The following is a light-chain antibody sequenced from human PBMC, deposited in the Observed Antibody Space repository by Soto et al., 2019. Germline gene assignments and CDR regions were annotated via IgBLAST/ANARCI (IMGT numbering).Light chain of an antibody. CDR2: GVS. V-gene: IGKV3-20*01. Sequence: EIVLTQSPGTLSLSPGERATISCRASQSVRSSYLAWYQQKLGQAPRLLIYGVSNRDTGIPDRFSGSGSGTDFTLTISRLESEDVAFYYCQQYGTSPRTFGQGTKVDI. CDR3: QQYGTSPRT. CDR1: QSVRSSY. J-gene: IGKJ1*01.